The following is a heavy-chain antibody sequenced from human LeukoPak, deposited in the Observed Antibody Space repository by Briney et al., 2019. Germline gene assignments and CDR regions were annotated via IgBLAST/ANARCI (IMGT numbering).Heavy chain of an antibody. CDR1: GFTFSSYR. Sequence: PGGSLRLSCAASGFTFSSYRMNWVRQAPGKGLEWVSSISSSSSYIYYADSVKGRFTISRDNAKNSLYLQMNSLRAEDTAVYYCARDKSSYGPNRPHDYWGQGTLVTVSS. V-gene: IGHV3-21*01. CDR2: ISSSSSYI. J-gene: IGHJ4*02. D-gene: IGHD6-6*01. CDR3: ARDKSSYGPNRPHDY.